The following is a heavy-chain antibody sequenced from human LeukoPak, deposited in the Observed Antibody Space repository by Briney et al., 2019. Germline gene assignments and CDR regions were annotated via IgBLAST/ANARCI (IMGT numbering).Heavy chain of an antibody. Sequence: SQTLSLTCAISGDSVSSNSAAWNWIRQSPSRGLEWLGRTYYRSKWYNDYAVSVKSRITINPDTSKNQFSLQLNSVTPEDTAVYYCARDLYYYGSGSSAEHLFDYWGQGTLVTVS. J-gene: IGHJ4*02. D-gene: IGHD3-10*01. CDR3: ARDLYYYGSGSSAEHLFDY. CDR1: GDSVSSNSAA. V-gene: IGHV6-1*01. CDR2: TYYRSKWYN.